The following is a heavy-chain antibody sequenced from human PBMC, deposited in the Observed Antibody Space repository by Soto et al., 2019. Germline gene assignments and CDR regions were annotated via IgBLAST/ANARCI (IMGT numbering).Heavy chain of an antibody. V-gene: IGHV3-48*01. CDR2: ISSGSSTI. D-gene: IGHD2-2*01. CDR1: GFTFGSYS. CDR3: TRSAYMDV. Sequence: EVQLVESGGGLVQPGGSLRLSCAASGFTFGSYSMNWVRQAPGKGLEWVSYISSGSSTIYYADSVKGRFTISRDNAKNSLYLQMDSLRAEDTAVYYATRSAYMDVWGTGTTVTVSS. J-gene: IGHJ6*03.